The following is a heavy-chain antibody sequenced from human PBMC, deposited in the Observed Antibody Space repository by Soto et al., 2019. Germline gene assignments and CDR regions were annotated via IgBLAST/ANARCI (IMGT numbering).Heavy chain of an antibody. V-gene: IGHV5-51*01. CDR1: GYRFTDYW. CDR2: IYPGESDV. J-gene: IGHJ4*02. Sequence: GDYLKISCKCSGYRFTDYWIGWVRQMPGKGLEWIGIIYPGESDVRYSPSFQGHVTISAAKSSGTAYLQWRSLRASDTAMYYWASPIAMSTIWRWDYWSQGTLV. CDR3: ASPIAMSTIWRWDY. D-gene: IGHD3-22*01.